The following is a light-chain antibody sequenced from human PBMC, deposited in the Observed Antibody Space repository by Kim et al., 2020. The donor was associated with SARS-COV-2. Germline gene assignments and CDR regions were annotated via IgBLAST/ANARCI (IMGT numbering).Light chain of an antibody. V-gene: IGKV1-12*01. J-gene: IGKJ1*01. CDR1: QGISSW. CDR2: AAS. CDR3: QQANSFPWT. Sequence: SVVGVRVTITCRASQGISSWLAWYQQKPGKAPNLLIYAASNLQSGVPSRFSGSGSGTDFTLTISRLQPEDSATYYCQQANSFPWTFGQGTKVDIK.